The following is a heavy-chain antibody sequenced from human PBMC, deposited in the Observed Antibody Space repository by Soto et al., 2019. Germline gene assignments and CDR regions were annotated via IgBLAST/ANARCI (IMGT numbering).Heavy chain of an antibody. D-gene: IGHD1-26*01. CDR3: ARGRPWELYDY. V-gene: IGHV4-59*01. CDR2: IYYSGST. CDR1: GGSISSYY. J-gene: IGHJ4*02. Sequence: QLQESGPGLVKPSETLSLTCTVSGGSISSYYWSWIRQPPGKGLEWIGYIYYSGSTNYNPSLKSRVTISVDTSKNQFSLRLTSMTAADTAVYYCARGRPWELYDYWGQGALVTVSS.